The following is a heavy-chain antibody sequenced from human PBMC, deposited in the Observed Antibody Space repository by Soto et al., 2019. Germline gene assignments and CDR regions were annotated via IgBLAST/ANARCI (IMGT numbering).Heavy chain of an antibody. CDR3: ARDNXAVAGRGYYYYYYGMDV. CDR2: IIPIFGTA. Sequence: SVKVSCKASGGTFSSYAISWVRQAPGQGLEWMGGIIPIFGTANYAQKFQGRVTITADESTSTAYMELSSLRSEDTAVYYCARDNXAVAGRGYYYYYYGMDVWGQGTTVTVSS. D-gene: IGHD6-19*01. J-gene: IGHJ6*01. V-gene: IGHV1-69*01. CDR1: GGTFSSYA.